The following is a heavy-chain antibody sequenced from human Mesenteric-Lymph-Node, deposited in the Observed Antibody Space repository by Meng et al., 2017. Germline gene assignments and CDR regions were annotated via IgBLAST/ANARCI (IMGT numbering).Heavy chain of an antibody. V-gene: IGHV4-4*02. CDR3: GRDQGRELINH. D-gene: IGHD1-7*01. CDR2: VYHRGDT. Sequence: QVQLQQSGPRLVEPSGTLSLTCTVSGGSITNRNLWSWVRLPPGKGLEWIGEVYHRGDTNYNPSLKSRVDISVDKSKNQFYLSLFSVTAADTAVYYCGRDQGRELINHWGQGTLVTVSS. CDR1: GGSITNRNL. J-gene: IGHJ4*02.